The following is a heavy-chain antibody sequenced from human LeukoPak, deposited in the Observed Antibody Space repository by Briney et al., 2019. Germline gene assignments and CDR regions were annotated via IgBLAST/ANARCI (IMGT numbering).Heavy chain of an antibody. J-gene: IGHJ4*02. V-gene: IGHV3-23*01. D-gene: IGHD3-10*01. CDR1: GFTFSNYD. CDR3: AGEGGINFDY. CDR2: ISVSGGST. Sequence: GGSLRLSCTASGFTFSNYDMSWVRQAPGKGLEWVSGISVSGGSTYYAYSVKGRFTISRDNSKNSLYLQMNSLRAEDTAVYYCAGEGGINFDYWGQGTLVTVSS.